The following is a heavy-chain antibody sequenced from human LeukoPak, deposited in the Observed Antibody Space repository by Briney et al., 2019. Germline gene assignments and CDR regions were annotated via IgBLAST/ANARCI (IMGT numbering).Heavy chain of an antibody. CDR2: INPTGDPT. CDR1: GYTFNSYY. J-gene: IGHJ5*02. CDR3: ARDNSVGDNAWWFDP. D-gene: IGHD1-26*01. V-gene: IGHV1-46*02. Sequence: ASVTVSCKTSGYTFNSYYMHWVRQAPGQGLEWVGIINPTGDPTTYAQKFQGRVTMTRDMSTSTGYMELSSLRSEDTAIYYCARDNSVGDNAWWFDPWGQGTLVTVSS.